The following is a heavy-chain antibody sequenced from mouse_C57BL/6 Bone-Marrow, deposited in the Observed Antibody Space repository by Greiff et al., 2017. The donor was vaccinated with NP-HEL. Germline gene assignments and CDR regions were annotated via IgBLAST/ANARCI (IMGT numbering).Heavy chain of an antibody. J-gene: IGHJ3*01. D-gene: IGHD2-5*01. Sequence: VQLQQSGAELVRPGASVKLSCTASGFNIKDDYMHWVKQRPEQGLEWIGWIDPENGDTEYASKFQGKATITADTSSNTAYLQLSSLTSEDTAVYYRTTLAYYSNYVFAYWGQGTLVTVSA. CDR2: IDPENGDT. CDR1: GFNIKDDY. CDR3: TTLAYYSNYVFAY. V-gene: IGHV14-4*01.